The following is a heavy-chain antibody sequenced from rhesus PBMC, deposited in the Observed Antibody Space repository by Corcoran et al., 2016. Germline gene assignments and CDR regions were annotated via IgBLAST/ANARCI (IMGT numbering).Heavy chain of an antibody. CDR2: IGGRSGTT. J-gene: IGHJ4*01. D-gene: IGHD1-44*01. CDR3: AREIVGTANLDY. CDR1: RYSISSGYG. Sequence: QVQLQQSGPGLVKPSETLSLTCAVSRYSISSGYGWSWIRQPPGKVLELIGGIGGRSGTTNYNPPLNSLVTISKDTSKNQFSLRLSSLTAADTAVYYCAREIVGTANLDYWGQGVLVTVSS. V-gene: IGHV4-127*01.